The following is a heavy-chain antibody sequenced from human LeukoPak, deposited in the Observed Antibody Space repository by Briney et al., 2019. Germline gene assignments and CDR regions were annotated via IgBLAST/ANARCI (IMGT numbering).Heavy chain of an antibody. CDR2: IYYSGST. CDR1: GGSISSYY. Sequence: SETLSLTCTVSGGSISSYYWGWIRQPPGKGLEWIGYIYYSGSTNYHPSLKSRVTISVDTSKNQFSLKLSSVTAADTAVYYCARLVGLRYFDWLTNWFDPWGQGTLVTVSS. D-gene: IGHD3-9*01. CDR3: ARLVGLRYFDWLTNWFDP. V-gene: IGHV4-59*08. J-gene: IGHJ5*02.